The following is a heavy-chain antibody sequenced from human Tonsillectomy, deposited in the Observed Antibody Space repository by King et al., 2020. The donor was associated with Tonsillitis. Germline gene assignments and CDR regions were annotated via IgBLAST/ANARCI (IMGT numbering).Heavy chain of an antibody. D-gene: IGHD3-22*01. CDR2: ISFDGNDK. Sequence: VQLVESGGGVVQPGRSLRLSCAASGFTFSTYGMHWVRQAPGKGLEWVAVISFDGNDKFYVDSVKGRFTISRANSKNTLHLQMHSLRAEDTAVYYCAKYLSYYDSSGFLDYWGQGTLVTVSS. CDR1: GFTFSTYG. V-gene: IGHV3-30*18. J-gene: IGHJ4*02. CDR3: AKYLSYYDSSGFLDY.